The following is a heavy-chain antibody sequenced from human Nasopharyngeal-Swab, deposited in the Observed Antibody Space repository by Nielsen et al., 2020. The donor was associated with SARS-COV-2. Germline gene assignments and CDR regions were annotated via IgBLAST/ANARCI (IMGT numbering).Heavy chain of an antibody. CDR1: GGSISSSSYY. V-gene: IGHV4-30-4*01. CDR2: TYYSGST. Sequence: SETLSLTCTVSGGSISSSSYYWSWIRQPPGKGLEWIGYTYYSGSTYYNPSLKSRVTISVDTSKNQFSLKLTSVTAADTAVYFCASIRYSSSWYGYWYFDLWGRGTLVTVSS. J-gene: IGHJ2*01. D-gene: IGHD6-13*01. CDR3: ASIRYSSSWYGYWYFDL.